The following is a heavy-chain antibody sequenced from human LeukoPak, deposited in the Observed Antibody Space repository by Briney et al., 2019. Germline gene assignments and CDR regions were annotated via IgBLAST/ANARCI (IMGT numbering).Heavy chain of an antibody. D-gene: IGHD2-2*02. CDR2: IIPVLGVS. V-gene: IGHV1-69*04. J-gene: IGHJ6*03. CDR3: AGRYCSSTSCYSGYYCYYMNV. Sequence: ASVKVSCKSSGGSFSNYVITWVRQAPGQGLEWMGRIIPVLGVSNFAQKFQGRVTITADESTSTAYMELSSLRSEDTAVYYCAGRYCSSTSCYSGYYCYYMNVWGKGTTVTVSS. CDR1: GGSFSNYV.